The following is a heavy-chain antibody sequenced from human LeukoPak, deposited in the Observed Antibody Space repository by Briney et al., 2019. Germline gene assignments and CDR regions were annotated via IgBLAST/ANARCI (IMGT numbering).Heavy chain of an antibody. CDR2: INSDGSST. Sequence: GGSLRLSCAASGFTFSNYWMYWVRQGPGKGLVWVSRINSDGSSTSYADSVMGRFTISRDNSKNTLYLQMNSLRAEDTAVYYCAREGYSGYELYYYYYYMDVWGKGTTVTVSS. V-gene: IGHV3-74*01. CDR3: AREGYSGYELYYYYYYMDV. J-gene: IGHJ6*03. D-gene: IGHD5-12*01. CDR1: GFTFSNYW.